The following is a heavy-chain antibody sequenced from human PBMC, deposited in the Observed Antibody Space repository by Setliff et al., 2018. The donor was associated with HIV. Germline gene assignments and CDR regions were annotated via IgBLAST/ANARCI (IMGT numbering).Heavy chain of an antibody. V-gene: IGHV4-34*01. J-gene: IGHJ5*02. Sequence: PSETLSLTCAVYGGSFSGYYWSWIRQPPGKGLEWIGEINHSGSTNYNPSLKSRVTISVDTSKNQFSLTLSSVNAADTAVYFWARDKTLSSGQTWFDPWGQGVLVTVSS. CDR2: INHSGST. CDR3: ARDKTLSSGQTWFDP. D-gene: IGHD3-22*01. CDR1: GGSFSGYY.